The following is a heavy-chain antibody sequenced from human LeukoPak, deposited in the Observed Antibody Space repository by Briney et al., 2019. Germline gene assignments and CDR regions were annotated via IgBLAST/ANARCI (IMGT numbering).Heavy chain of an antibody. V-gene: IGHV3-9*01. CDR1: GFTFQNYA. CDR3: TKTGTYSSSFGYIDS. D-gene: IGHD6-6*01. Sequence: PGGSLTRYCSASGFTFQNYAMHWLRQVPGKGLQGVSGISLNSGNIGYADSVEGRFTLSRDNAKNSLDLQMNSLRDEDTALYYCTKTGTYSSSFGYIDSWGQGTLVTVSS. J-gene: IGHJ4*02. CDR2: ISLNSGNI.